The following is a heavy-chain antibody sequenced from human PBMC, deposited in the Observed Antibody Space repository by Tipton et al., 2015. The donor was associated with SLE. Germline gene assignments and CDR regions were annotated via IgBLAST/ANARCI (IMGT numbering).Heavy chain of an antibody. CDR2: VYYSGST. CDR1: GDSISANSYH. CDR3: AKTTVYSNDWPYFDH. Sequence: GLVKPSETLSLICTVSGDSISANSYHWGWVRQPPGKGLDWIGNVYYSGSTYYSASLRSRVTISLDRSKNHFSLTLNSVTAADTAVYYCAKTTVYSNDWPYFDHWGQGTLVTVSS. D-gene: IGHD6-19*01. V-gene: IGHV4-39*07. J-gene: IGHJ4*02.